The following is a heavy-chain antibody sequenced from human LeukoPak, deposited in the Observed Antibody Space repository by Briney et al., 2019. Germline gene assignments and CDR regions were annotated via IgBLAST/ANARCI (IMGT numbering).Heavy chain of an antibody. CDR2: IYYSGST. J-gene: IGHJ4*02. Sequence: MSSETLSLTCTVSGGSISSHYWSWIRRPPGKGLEWIGYIYYSGSTNYNPSLKSRVTISVDTSKNQFSLKLSSVTAADTAVYYCASSYGSGKPYYFDYWGQGTLVTVSS. V-gene: IGHV4-59*08. D-gene: IGHD3-10*01. CDR3: ASSYGSGKPYYFDY. CDR1: GGSISSHY.